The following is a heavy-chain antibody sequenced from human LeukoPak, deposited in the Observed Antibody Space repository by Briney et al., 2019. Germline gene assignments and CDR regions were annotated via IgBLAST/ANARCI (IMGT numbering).Heavy chain of an antibody. CDR1: GFSSSGYS. D-gene: IGHD3-22*01. J-gene: IGHJ4*02. CDR2: ISGSGDAT. Sequence: GGSLRLSCAASGFSSSGYSMSWVRQAPGKGPEWVSTISGSGDATYYADSVEGRFTISRDNSKNTLYVQMNSLRAEDTAVYYCAKDRQRSGSLGFEYWGQGALVIVSS. CDR3: AKDRQRSGSLGFEY. V-gene: IGHV3-23*01.